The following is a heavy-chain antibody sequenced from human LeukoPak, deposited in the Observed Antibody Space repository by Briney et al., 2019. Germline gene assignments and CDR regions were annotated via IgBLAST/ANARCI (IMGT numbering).Heavy chain of an antibody. Sequence: SDTLSLTCAVYGGXYSGYYWSWIRQPPGKGLEWIGEINHSGSTNYNPSLKSRVTISVDTSNSQFSLKLSSVTAADTAVYYCARHGGSYTFDLWGQGVLVTVSS. CDR3: ARHGGSYTFDL. J-gene: IGHJ4*02. V-gene: IGHV4-34*01. CDR1: GGXYSGYY. CDR2: INHSGST. D-gene: IGHD1-26*01.